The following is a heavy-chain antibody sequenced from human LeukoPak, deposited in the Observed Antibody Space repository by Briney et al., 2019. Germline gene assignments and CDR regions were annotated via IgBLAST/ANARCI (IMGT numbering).Heavy chain of an antibody. J-gene: IGHJ6*02. D-gene: IGHD3-10*02. CDR3: ARDLHYYVAMDV. CDR2: ISYLGDDQ. V-gene: IGHV3-30*03. Sequence: PGRSLRLSCAASGFTFSRYGMHWVHQAPGKGLEWVAVISYLGDDQFYAESVKGRFTISRDNSKNTVFLQMNSLRGEDTAVYYCARDLHYYVAMDVWGQGTTVTVSS. CDR1: GFTFSRYG.